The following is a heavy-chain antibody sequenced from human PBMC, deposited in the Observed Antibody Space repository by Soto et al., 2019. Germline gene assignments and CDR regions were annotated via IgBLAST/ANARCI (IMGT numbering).Heavy chain of an antibody. J-gene: IGHJ6*02. V-gene: IGHV3-48*02. CDR1: GLTFSSYS. CDR2: ISSSSGTI. D-gene: IGHD3-3*01. CDR3: AREDPWSANADDMDV. Sequence: PGGSLRLSCVSSGLTFSSYSLNWVRQAPGKGLEWVSYISSSSGTIYYADSVKGRFTISRDNAENSLYLQMNSLRDDDTAVYYCAREDPWSANADDMDVWGQGTTVTVSS.